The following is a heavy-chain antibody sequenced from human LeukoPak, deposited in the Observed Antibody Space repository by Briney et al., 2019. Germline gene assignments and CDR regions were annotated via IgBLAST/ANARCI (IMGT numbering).Heavy chain of an antibody. J-gene: IGHJ4*02. CDR1: GFTFSSYG. Sequence: PGRSLRLSCAASGFTFSSYGVHWVRQAPGKGLEWVAVIWYDGSNKYYADSVKGRFTISRDNSKNTLYLQMNSLRAEDTAVYYCARDRFAYGGNTDYWGQGTLVTVSS. D-gene: IGHD4-23*01. CDR3: ARDRFAYGGNTDY. CDR2: IWYDGSNK. V-gene: IGHV3-33*01.